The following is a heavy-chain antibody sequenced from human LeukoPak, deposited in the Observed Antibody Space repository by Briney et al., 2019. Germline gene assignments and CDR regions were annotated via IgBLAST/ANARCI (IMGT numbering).Heavy chain of an antibody. J-gene: IGHJ5*02. CDR1: GFTFSSYG. Sequence: PGGSLRLSCAASGFTFSSYGMHWVRQAPGKGLEWVAVISYDGSNKYYADSVKGRFTISRDNSKNTLYLQMTSLRAEDTAVYYCATILDLGSSWSWFDPWGQGTLVTVSS. V-gene: IGHV3-30*03. D-gene: IGHD6-13*01. CDR2: ISYDGSNK. CDR3: ATILDLGSSWSWFDP.